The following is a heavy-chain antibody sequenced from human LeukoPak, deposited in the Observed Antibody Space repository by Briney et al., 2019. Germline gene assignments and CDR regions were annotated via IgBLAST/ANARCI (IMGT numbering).Heavy chain of an antibody. D-gene: IGHD2-2*01. CDR2: INHSGCT. V-gene: IGHV4-34*01. Sequence: SETLSLTCAVYGGSFSGYYWSWIRQPPGKGLEWIGEINHSGCTNYNPSLKSRVTISVDTSKNQFSLKLSSVTAADTAEYYCARGRRWVPAAIPNWFDPWGQGTLVTVSS. CDR3: ARGRRWVPAAIPNWFDP. CDR1: GGSFSGYY. J-gene: IGHJ5*02.